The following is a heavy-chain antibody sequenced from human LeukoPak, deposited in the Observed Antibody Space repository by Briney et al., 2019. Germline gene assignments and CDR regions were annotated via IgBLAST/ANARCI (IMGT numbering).Heavy chain of an antibody. Sequence: SETLSLTCTVSGGSISSYYWSWIRHPAGKGLEWIGRIYTSGSTNYNPSLKSRVTISVDTSKNQFSLKLSSVTAADTAVYYCARVPVDCSGGSCSDYYYYYMDVWGKGTTVTVSS. D-gene: IGHD2-15*01. V-gene: IGHV4-4*07. CDR1: GGSISSYY. CDR2: IYTSGST. J-gene: IGHJ6*03. CDR3: ARVPVDCSGGSCSDYYYYYMDV.